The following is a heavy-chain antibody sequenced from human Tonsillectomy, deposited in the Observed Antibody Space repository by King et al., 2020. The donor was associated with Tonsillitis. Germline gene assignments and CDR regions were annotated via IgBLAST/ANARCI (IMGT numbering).Heavy chain of an antibody. Sequence: VQLVESGGGVVQPGRSLRLSCAASGFTFSSYGMHWVRQASGKGREWVAVILYDGSNEYYADSGKGRFTISRDNSKNRLYVQMNSLRAEATAVYYCSKDSSSSQYDLDDWGQGTLVTVSA. J-gene: IGHJ4*02. CDR3: SKDSSSSQYDLDD. CDR2: ILYDGSNE. CDR1: GFTFSSYG. D-gene: IGHD6-6*01. V-gene: IGHV3-30*18.